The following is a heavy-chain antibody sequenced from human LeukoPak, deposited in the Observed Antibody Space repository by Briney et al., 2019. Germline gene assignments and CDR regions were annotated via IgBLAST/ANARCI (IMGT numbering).Heavy chain of an antibody. J-gene: IGHJ4*02. CDR1: GGSISSYY. CDR3: ARTAGSGSYYPLDY. D-gene: IGHD3-10*01. CDR2: IYYSGST. V-gene: IGHV4-59*01. Sequence: SETLSLTCTVSGGSISSYYWIWIRQPPGKGLEWIGYIYYSGSTNYNPSLKSRVTISVDTSKNQFSLKLSSVTAADTAVYYCARTAGSGSYYPLDYWGQGTLVTVSS.